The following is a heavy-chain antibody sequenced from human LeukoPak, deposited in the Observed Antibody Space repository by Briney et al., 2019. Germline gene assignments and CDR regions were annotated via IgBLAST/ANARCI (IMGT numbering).Heavy chain of an antibody. D-gene: IGHD5-12*01. Sequence: GGSLRLSCAASGSTFSSYEMNWVRQAPGKGLEWVSYISSSGSTIYYADSVKGRFTISRDNAKNSLYLQMNSLRAEDTAVYYCARVSGYSGYDYGEGYFDYWGQGTLVTVSS. CDR3: ARVSGYSGYDYGEGYFDY. J-gene: IGHJ4*02. V-gene: IGHV3-48*03. CDR2: ISSSGSTI. CDR1: GSTFSSYE.